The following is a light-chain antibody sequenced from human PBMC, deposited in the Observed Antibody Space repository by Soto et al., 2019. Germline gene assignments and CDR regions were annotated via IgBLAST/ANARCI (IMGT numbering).Light chain of an antibody. CDR2: DVS. Sequence: QSVLTQPASVSGSPGQSITISCTGTSSDVGGYNSVSWYQQHPGKAPKLMIYDVSNRPSGVSNRFSGSKSGNTASLTISGLQAEEEADYYCSSYTSSSTLVVFGGGTKLTVL. V-gene: IGLV2-14*01. CDR1: SSDVGGYNS. CDR3: SSYTSSSTLVV. J-gene: IGLJ2*01.